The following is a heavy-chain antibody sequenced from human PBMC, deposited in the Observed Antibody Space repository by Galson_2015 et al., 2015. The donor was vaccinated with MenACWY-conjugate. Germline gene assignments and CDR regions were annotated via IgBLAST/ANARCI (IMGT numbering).Heavy chain of an antibody. CDR2: IKQDGREN. Sequence: SLRLSCAASGFTFSSYWMSWVRQAPGKGLEWVANIKQDGRENYYVDSVKGRFTISRDNAENSMSLQMNTLRAEDTAVYYCARDHVGLWLDPWYFDSWGQGTLVTVSS. D-gene: IGHD6-19*01. CDR3: ARDHVGLWLDPWYFDS. V-gene: IGHV3-7*01. CDR1: GFTFSSYW. J-gene: IGHJ4*02.